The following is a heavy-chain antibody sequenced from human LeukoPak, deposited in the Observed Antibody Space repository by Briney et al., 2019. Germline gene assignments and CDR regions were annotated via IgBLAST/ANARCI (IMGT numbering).Heavy chain of an antibody. CDR2: INPNSGNT. CDR1: GGTFSSYD. D-gene: IGHD3-9*01. Sequence: ASVKVSCKASGGTFSSYDINWVRQATGQGLEWMGWINPNSGNTGYAQKFQGRVTMTRNTSISTAYMELSSLRSEDTAVYYCAIPLLRYFDWSIYGMDVWGQGTTVTVSS. J-gene: IGHJ6*02. CDR3: AIPLLRYFDWSIYGMDV. V-gene: IGHV1-8*02.